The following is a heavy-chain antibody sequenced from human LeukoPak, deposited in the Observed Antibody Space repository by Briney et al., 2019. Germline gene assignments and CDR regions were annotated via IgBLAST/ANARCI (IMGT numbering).Heavy chain of an antibody. J-gene: IGHJ5*02. CDR3: ARHSRNGYDAVGFDP. CDR1: GGSISSYY. CDR2: IYTSGST. D-gene: IGHD5-12*01. Sequence: PSETLSLTCTVSGGSISSYYWSWIRQPPGKGLEWIGYIYTSGSTNYNPSLKSRVTISVDTSKNQFSLKLSSVTAADTAVYYCARHSRNGYDAVGFDPWGQGTLVTVSS. V-gene: IGHV4-4*09.